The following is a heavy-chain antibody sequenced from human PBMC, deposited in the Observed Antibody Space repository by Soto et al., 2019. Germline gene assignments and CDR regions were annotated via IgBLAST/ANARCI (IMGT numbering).Heavy chain of an antibody. CDR3: AKGAVAGTPTSYYYYGMDV. V-gene: IGHV1-69*12. CDR2: IIPIFGTV. D-gene: IGHD6-19*01. Sequence: QVQLLQSGAEVKKPGSSVRVSCEASGGTFRTYAISWVRQAPGQGLEWMGEIIPIFGTVNYAQKCQGRVTITADESTTTVYLDLRSLRVEDTSVYYCAKGAVAGTPTSYYYYGMDVWGQGTTVTVSS. CDR1: GGTFRTYA. J-gene: IGHJ6*02.